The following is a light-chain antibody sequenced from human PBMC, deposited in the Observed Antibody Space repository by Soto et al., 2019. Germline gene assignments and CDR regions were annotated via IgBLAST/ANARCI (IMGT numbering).Light chain of an antibody. CDR3: ATWDDSLNGRV. V-gene: IGLV1-44*01. J-gene: IGLJ2*01. CDR1: SSSIGSNT. Sequence: QSVLTQPPSASGTPGQRVIISCSGSSSSIGSNTVNWYQQLPGTAPKLLIYGHNQRPSGVPDRFSGSKSGTSASLAISGLQSEDEADYYCATWDDSLNGRVFGGGTKLTVL. CDR2: GHN.